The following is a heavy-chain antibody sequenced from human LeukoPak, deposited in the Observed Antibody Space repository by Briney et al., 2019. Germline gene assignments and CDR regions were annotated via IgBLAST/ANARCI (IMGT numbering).Heavy chain of an antibody. Sequence: ASVKVSCKASGGTSSSYAISWVRQAPGQGLEWMGWISAYNGNTNYAQKLQGRVTMTTDTSTSTAYMELRSLRSDDTAVYYCARDRKSIAARRAIDYWGQGTLVTVSS. CDR2: ISAYNGNT. J-gene: IGHJ4*02. CDR1: GGTSSSYA. V-gene: IGHV1-18*01. D-gene: IGHD6-6*01. CDR3: ARDRKSIAARRAIDY.